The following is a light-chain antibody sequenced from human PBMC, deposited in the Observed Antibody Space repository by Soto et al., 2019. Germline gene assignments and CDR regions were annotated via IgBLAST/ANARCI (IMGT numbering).Light chain of an antibody. V-gene: IGKV3-11*01. CDR2: DAS. J-gene: IGKJ4*01. CDR3: QQRSNWPLLT. Sequence: EIVLTQSPATLSLSPGERATLSCRASRSVSSYLAWYQQKPGQAPRLLIYDASNRATGIPARFSGSGSGTDFTLTISSREPEDFAVYYCQQRSNWPLLTFGGGTKVEI. CDR1: RSVSSY.